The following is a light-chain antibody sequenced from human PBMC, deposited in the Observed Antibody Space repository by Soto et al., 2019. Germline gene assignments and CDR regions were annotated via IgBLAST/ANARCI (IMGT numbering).Light chain of an antibody. CDR3: QQYGSSGT. J-gene: IGKJ1*01. V-gene: IGKV2-40*01. CDR1: QGRMDSSYGNTY. CDR2: SAS. Sequence: DIVLTQTPLSLPVTPGETAAISCRSSQGRMDSSYGNTYLDWYLQRPGQAPRLLIYSASTRATGIPARFSGSGSGTEFTLTISRLEPEDFAVYYCQQYGSSGTFGQGTKVDIK.